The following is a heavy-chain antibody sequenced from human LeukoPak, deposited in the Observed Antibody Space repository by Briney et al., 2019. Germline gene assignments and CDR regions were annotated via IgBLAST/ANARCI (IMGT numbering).Heavy chain of an antibody. CDR2: IYSGDNT. CDR3: AGRRVLDASFDY. D-gene: IGHD3-16*01. Sequence: GGSLRLSRAASGFTVSNNYMSWVRQAPGKGLEWVSVIYSGDNTYYVESVKGRFTISRDNSKNTLFLQMNRLRAEDTAVYYCAGRRVLDASFDYWGQGTLVTVSS. J-gene: IGHJ4*02. CDR1: GFTVSNNY. V-gene: IGHV3-66*02.